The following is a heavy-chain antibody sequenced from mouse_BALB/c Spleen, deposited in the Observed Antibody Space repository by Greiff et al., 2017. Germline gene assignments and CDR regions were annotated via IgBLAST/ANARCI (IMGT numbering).Heavy chain of an antibody. CDR1: GYTFTSYW. V-gene: IGHV1-7*01. J-gene: IGHJ3*01. CDR2: INPSTGYT. D-gene: IGHD1-1*01. Sequence: QVQLQQSGADLAKPGASVKMSCTASGYTFTSYWMHWVHQRPGQGLEWIGYINPSTGYTEYNQKFKDQATMTADKSSSTAYMQLSSLTSEDSAVYYCARDNDYGSSYGAWFAYWGQGTLVTVSA. CDR3: ARDNDYGSSYGAWFAY.